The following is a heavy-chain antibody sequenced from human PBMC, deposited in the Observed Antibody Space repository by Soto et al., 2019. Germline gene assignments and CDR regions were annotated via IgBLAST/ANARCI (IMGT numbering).Heavy chain of an antibody. CDR3: ARDRDSSYFPPPYYFDS. CDR1: AFTFRSYT. Sequence: QVQLVESGGGAVQPGRSLRLSCAASAFTFRSYTMHWVRQAPGKGLEWLATISYDGSKTNYADSVRGRFTISRDNSKSTLFLQMDSLRPEDTAVYSCARDRDSSYFPPPYYFDSWGQGTLVTVSS. V-gene: IGHV3-30*04. CDR2: ISYDGSKT. J-gene: IGHJ4*02. D-gene: IGHD4-4*01.